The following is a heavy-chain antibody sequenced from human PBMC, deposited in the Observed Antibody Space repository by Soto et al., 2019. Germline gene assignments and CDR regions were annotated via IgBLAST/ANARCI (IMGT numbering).Heavy chain of an antibody. J-gene: IGHJ4*02. V-gene: IGHV1-24*01. CDR3: ATEAGYCSGGSCRIFDY. CDR2: FDPEDGET. CDR1: GYTLTEFS. D-gene: IGHD2-15*01. Sequence: GASVKVSCKVSGYTLTEFSMHWVRQAPGKGLEWMGGFDPEDGETIYAQKFQGRVTMTEDTSTDTAYMELSSLRSEDTAVYYCATEAGYCSGGSCRIFDYWGQGTLVTVSS.